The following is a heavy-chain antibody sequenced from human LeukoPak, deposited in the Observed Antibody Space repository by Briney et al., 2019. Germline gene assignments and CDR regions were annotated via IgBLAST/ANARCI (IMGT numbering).Heavy chain of an antibody. V-gene: IGHV3-30-3*01. CDR3: AREGAYCSGGSCYFDY. CDR1: GFTFSSYA. D-gene: IGHD2-15*01. J-gene: IGHJ4*02. CDR2: ISYDGSNK. Sequence: GGSLRLSCAASGFTFSSYAMRWVRQAPGKGLEWVAAISYDGSNKYYAGSVKGRFTISRDNSKNTLYLQMNSLRAEDTAVYYCAREGAYCSGGSCYFDYWGQGTLVTVSS.